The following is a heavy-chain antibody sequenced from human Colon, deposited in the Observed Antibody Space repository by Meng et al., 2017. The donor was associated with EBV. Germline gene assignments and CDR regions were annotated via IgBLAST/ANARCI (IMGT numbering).Heavy chain of an antibody. CDR1: GGSITSTSSY. D-gene: IGHD3-3*02. J-gene: IGHJ4*02. Sequence: HLLLQGSAPGWVTPSGPLSPTCTISGGSITSTSSYWGWVRQPPGKGLEWIGSIYYRGSTNYNPSLKSRISMSVDMSKNQFSLKVNSVTAADTAIYYCVISSHNWGQGTLVTVSS. CDR2: IYYRGST. CDR3: VISSHN. V-gene: IGHV4-39*07.